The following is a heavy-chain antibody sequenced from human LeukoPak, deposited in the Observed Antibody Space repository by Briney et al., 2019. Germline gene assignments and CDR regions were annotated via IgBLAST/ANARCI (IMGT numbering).Heavy chain of an antibody. Sequence: GGSLRLYCGASGFTISRYWMSWVRQAPGKGLEWVANIKQDGSERTYVDSVKGRLTISRDNAKNSLYLQMNSLRVEDTAMYYCARDGGTDWYDPWGQGTLVTVSS. CDR3: ARDGGTDWYDP. J-gene: IGHJ5*02. CDR1: GFTISRYW. D-gene: IGHD1-1*01. CDR2: IKQDGSER. V-gene: IGHV3-7*01.